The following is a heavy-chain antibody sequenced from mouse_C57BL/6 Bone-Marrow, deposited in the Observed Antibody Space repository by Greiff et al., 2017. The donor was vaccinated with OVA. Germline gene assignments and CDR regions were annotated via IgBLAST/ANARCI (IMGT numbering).Heavy chain of an antibody. J-gene: IGHJ2*01. CDR3: TRDDDYDVRRGFDY. CDR2: ISSGGDYI. CDR1: GFTFSSYA. V-gene: IGHV5-9-1*02. D-gene: IGHD2-4*01. Sequence: EVHLVESGEGLVKPGGSLKLSCAASGFTFSSYAMSWVRQTPEKRLEWVAYISSGGDYIYYADTVEGRFTISRDNARNTLYLQMSSLKSEDTAMYYCTRDDDYDVRRGFDYWGQGTTLTVSS.